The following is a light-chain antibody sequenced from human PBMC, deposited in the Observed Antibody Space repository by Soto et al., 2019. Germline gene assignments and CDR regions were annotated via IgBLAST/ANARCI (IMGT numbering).Light chain of an antibody. CDR3: SSYTRSNALVV. V-gene: IGLV2-14*01. J-gene: IGLJ1*01. CDR2: EVS. Sequence: QSALTQPASVSGSPGQSITISCTGTSSDVGGYNYVSWYQQHPGKAPKLMIYEVSNRPSGVSNRFSGSKSGNTASLTISGLQAEDEADYYCSSYTRSNALVVFGTGTKLTVL. CDR1: SSDVGGYNY.